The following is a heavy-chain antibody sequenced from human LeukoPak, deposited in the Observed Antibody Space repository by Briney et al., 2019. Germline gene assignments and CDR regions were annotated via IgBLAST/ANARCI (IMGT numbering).Heavy chain of an antibody. CDR3: AGGVGATNTYYFDY. CDR1: GGSFSGYY. CDR2: INHSGST. V-gene: IGHV4-34*01. Sequence: SETLSLTCAVYGGSFSGYYWSWIRQPPGKGLEWIGEINHSGSTNYNLSLKSRVTISVDTSKNQFSLKLSSVTAADTAVYYCAGGVGATNTYYFDYWGQGTLVTVSS. D-gene: IGHD1-26*01. J-gene: IGHJ4*02.